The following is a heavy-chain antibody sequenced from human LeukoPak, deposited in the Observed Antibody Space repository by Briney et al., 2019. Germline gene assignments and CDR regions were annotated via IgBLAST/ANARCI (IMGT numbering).Heavy chain of an antibody. CDR1: GYTFTSYY. CDR2: INPSGGST. D-gene: IGHD3-10*01. J-gene: IGHJ4*02. CDR3: ARDNWVLWFGEAGSFDY. Sequence: ASVKVSCKASGYTFTSYYMHWVRQAPGQGLEWIGIINPSGGSTSYAQKFQGRVTMTRDTSTSTVYMELSSLRSEDTAVYYCARDNWVLWFGEAGSFDYWGQGTLVTVSS. V-gene: IGHV1-46*01.